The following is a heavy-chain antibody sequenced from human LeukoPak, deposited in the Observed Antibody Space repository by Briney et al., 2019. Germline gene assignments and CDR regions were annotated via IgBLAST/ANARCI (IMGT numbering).Heavy chain of an antibody. D-gene: IGHD5-18*01. Sequence: PGGSLRLSCAASGFTFSSYAMSWVRQAPGKGLEWVSAISGSGGSTYYADSVKGRFTISRDNSKNTLYLQMNSLRAEDTAVYYCAKGTALQLWDEGYYFDYWGQGTLVTVSS. J-gene: IGHJ4*02. V-gene: IGHV3-23*01. CDR1: GFTFSSYA. CDR3: AKGTALQLWDEGYYFDY. CDR2: ISGSGGST.